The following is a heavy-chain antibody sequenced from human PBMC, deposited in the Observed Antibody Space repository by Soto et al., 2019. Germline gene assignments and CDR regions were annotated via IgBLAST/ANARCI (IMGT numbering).Heavy chain of an antibody. CDR3: TTDTKCGNGVCYPYYCGLDV. J-gene: IGHJ6*02. CDR1: GFTFSRAW. Sequence: PGGSLRLSCAASGFTFSRAWMSWVRQAPGKGLEWVGRIKSKTDSGTIDYAAPVKGRFTISRDDSKNTVYLQMNGLKTEDAAVYYCTTDTKCGNGVCYPYYCGLDVWGQGTTVTVSS. CDR2: IKSKTDSGTI. V-gene: IGHV3-15*01. D-gene: IGHD2-8*01.